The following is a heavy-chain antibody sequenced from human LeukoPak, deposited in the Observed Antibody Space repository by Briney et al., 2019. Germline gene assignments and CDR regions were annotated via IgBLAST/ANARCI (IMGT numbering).Heavy chain of an antibody. CDR1: GFTFSNYA. CDR2: INSDGSST. Sequence: PGGSLRLSCEASGFTFSNYAMNWVRQTPGKGLMWVSRINSDGSSTSYADSVKGRFTISRDNAKNTMYLQMNSLRAEDTAVYYCARGADTGYSSDCWGQGTLVTVSS. V-gene: IGHV3-74*01. CDR3: ARGADTGYSSDC. D-gene: IGHD3-9*01. J-gene: IGHJ4*02.